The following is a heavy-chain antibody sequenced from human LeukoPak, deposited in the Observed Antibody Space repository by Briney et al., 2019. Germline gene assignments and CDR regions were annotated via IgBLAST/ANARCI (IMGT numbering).Heavy chain of an antibody. D-gene: IGHD6-19*01. J-gene: IGHJ4*02. CDR3: ARDNRYSSGWYAY. CDR2: ISAYNGNT. Sequence: ASVKVSCKASGYTFTTYGISWVRQAAGQGREWMGWISAYNGNTNYAQNFQGRVTMTTDTSTSTAYMELRTLRSDDTAVYYCARDNRYSSGWYAYWGQGTLVTVSS. V-gene: IGHV1-18*01. CDR1: GYTFTTYG.